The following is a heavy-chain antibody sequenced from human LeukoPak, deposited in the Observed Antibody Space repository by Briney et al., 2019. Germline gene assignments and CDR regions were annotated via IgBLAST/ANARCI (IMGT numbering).Heavy chain of an antibody. J-gene: IGHJ6*03. D-gene: IGHD1-7*01. V-gene: IGHV1-8*01. CDR1: GYTFTSYD. CDR3: ARGRRGFTGTTRSYYYYYMDV. CDR2: ISPNSGST. Sequence: ALLKVSCKASGYTFTSYDMNWVRQATGQGLEWMGGISPNSGSTGYAQTVQGRFTITRNNSINTAYMDMSSLRAEDTAVYYCARGRRGFTGTTRSYYYYYMDVWGKGTTVTVSS.